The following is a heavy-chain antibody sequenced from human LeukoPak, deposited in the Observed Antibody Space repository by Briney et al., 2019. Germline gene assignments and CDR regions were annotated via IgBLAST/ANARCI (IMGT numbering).Heavy chain of an antibody. CDR3: ARTSLNLDYYYYYMDV. Sequence: SETLSLTCTVSGGSISSYYWSWIRQPPGKGLEWIGCIYYSGSTNYNPSLKSRVTISVDTSKNQFSLKLSSVTAADTAVYYCARTSLNLDYYYYYMDVWGKGTTVTVSS. V-gene: IGHV4-59*01. D-gene: IGHD1-14*01. J-gene: IGHJ6*03. CDR1: GGSISSYY. CDR2: IYYSGST.